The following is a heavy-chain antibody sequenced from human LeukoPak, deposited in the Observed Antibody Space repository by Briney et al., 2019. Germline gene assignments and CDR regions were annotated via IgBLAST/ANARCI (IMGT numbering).Heavy chain of an antibody. V-gene: IGHV1-69-2*01. D-gene: IGHD6-6*01. CDR3: ARVAYSSSSGANGAFDI. Sequence: ASVKISCKASGYTFTDYYMHWVQQAPGKGLEWMGRIDPEDGETIYAEKFQGSVTITADTSTSTAYMELRSLRSDDTAVYYCARVAYSSSSGANGAFDIWGQGTMVTVSS. CDR2: IDPEDGET. CDR1: GYTFTDYY. J-gene: IGHJ3*02.